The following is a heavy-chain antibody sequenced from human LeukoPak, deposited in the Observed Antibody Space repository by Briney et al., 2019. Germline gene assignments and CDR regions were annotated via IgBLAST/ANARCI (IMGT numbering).Heavy chain of an antibody. CDR1: GGSISSGDYY. D-gene: IGHD3-10*01. J-gene: IGHJ4*02. CDR3: ARDSGEYDGSGSYPDY. CDR2: IYYSGST. V-gene: IGHV4-30-4*01. Sequence: SETLSLTCTVSGGSISSGDYYWSWIRQPPGKGLEWIGYIYYSGSTYYNPSLKSRVTISVDTSKNQFSLKLSSVTAADTAVYYCARDSGEYDGSGSYPDYWGQGTLVTVSS.